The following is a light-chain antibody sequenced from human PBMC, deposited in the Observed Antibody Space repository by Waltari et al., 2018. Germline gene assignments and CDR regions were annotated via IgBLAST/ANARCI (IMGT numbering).Light chain of an antibody. CDR3: QQYDTLPQGLT. CDR2: DAS. V-gene: IGKV1-33*01. CDR1: QDIAKY. Sequence: DIQMTQYPSSLSASVGDRVTITCQASQDIAKYLRWFQGKPGKAPNLLIYDASNLQTGVPSRFRGNGSGTDFTLTITNLRPEDIATYYWQQYDTLPQGLTFGGGTKVEI. J-gene: IGKJ4*01.